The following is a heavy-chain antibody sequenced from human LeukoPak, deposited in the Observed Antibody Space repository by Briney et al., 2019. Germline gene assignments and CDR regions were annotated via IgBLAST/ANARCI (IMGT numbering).Heavy chain of an antibody. Sequence: SETRSLTCSVSGGSVSSYRCSWIRQPAGKGLEWIGRMYASGSTNFNPSLKSRVTMSVDTSKNQFSLNLSSVTAADTAVYYCARDMGVSQRYWYFDLWGPGTLVTVSS. V-gene: IGHV4-4*07. D-gene: IGHD2-2*01. CDR2: MYASGST. J-gene: IGHJ2*01. CDR3: ARDMGVSQRYWYFDL. CDR1: GGSVSSYR.